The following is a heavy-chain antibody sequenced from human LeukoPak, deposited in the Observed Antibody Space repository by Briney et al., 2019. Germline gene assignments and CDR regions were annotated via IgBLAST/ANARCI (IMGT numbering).Heavy chain of an antibody. CDR3: ARERPPYSSGYD. CDR2: IKQDGSEK. V-gene: IGHV3-7*04. D-gene: IGHD6-19*01. Sequence: GGSLRLSCAASGFTFSSYWMGWVRRAPGKGLEWVANIKQDGSEKYYVDSVKGRFTISRDNAKNSLYLQMNSLRAEDTAVYYCARERPPYSSGYDWGQGTLVTVSS. J-gene: IGHJ4*02. CDR1: GFTFSSYW.